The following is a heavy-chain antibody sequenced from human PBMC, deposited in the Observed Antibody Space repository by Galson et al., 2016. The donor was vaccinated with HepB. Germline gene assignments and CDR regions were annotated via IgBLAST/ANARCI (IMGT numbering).Heavy chain of an antibody. D-gene: IGHD6-19*01. Sequence: QSGAEVKKPGESLKISCKGSGYSFISYWIGWVRQMPGKGLEWMGIIYPGDSKTIYSPSFQGQVTISADKSITTAYLQWTSLRASDTAMYYCARHTTGWRVDCWGQGTLVTVSS. CDR2: IYPGDSKT. V-gene: IGHV5-51*01. CDR3: ARHTTGWRVDC. CDR1: GYSFISYW. J-gene: IGHJ4*02.